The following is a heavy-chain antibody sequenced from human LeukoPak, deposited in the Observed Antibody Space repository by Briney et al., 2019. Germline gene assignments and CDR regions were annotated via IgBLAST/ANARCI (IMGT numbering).Heavy chain of an antibody. CDR3: AKDLSGGYHSYYFDF. Sequence: GGSLRLSCAASGFSFSSYGMHWVRQAPGKGLEWVAFIRFDGSNYYYGDSVKGRFTISRDNSKNTLYLQMNSLRNEDTAVYFCAKDLSGGYHSYYFDFWGQGTPVTVSS. CDR1: GFSFSSYG. CDR2: IRFDGSNY. J-gene: IGHJ4*02. D-gene: IGHD5-18*01. V-gene: IGHV3-30*02.